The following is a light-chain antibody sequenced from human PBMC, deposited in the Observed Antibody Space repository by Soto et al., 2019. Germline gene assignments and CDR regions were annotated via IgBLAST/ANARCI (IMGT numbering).Light chain of an antibody. CDR3: GTWDSSLSVSYV. CDR1: SSNIGNNY. V-gene: IGLV1-51*01. CDR2: DNN. Sequence: QSVLTQPPSVSAAPGQKVTISCSGSSSNIGNNYVSWYQQLPGTAPKLLIYDNNKRPSGIPDRFSGSKSGTSATLGITGLQTGDEADYYCGTWDSSLSVSYVFGTGTKLT. J-gene: IGLJ1*01.